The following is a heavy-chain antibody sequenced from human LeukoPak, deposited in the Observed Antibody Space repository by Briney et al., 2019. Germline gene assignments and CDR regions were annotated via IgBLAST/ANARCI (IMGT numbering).Heavy chain of an antibody. V-gene: IGHV1-24*01. CDR2: FDPEDGET. CDR3: AKKAGAVAGVYFDY. CDR1: GYTLTELS. Sequence: ASVKVSCKVSGYTLTELSMHWVRQAPGKGLEWMGGFDPEDGETIYAQKFQGRVTMTEDTSTDTAYMELSSLRSEDTAVYYCAKKAGAVAGVYFDYWGQGTLVTVSS. D-gene: IGHD6-19*01. J-gene: IGHJ4*02.